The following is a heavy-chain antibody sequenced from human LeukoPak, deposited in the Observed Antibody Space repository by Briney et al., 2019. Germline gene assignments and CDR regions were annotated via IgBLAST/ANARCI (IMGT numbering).Heavy chain of an antibody. CDR2: IIPIFGTA. CDR3: ARVLSPCGGHCYLRFDP. CDR1: GGTFSSYA. D-gene: IGHD2-21*01. J-gene: IGHJ5*02. V-gene: IGHV1-69*13. Sequence: SVKVSCKASGGTFSSYAISWVRQARGQGLEWMGGIIPIFGTANYAQKFQGRVTITADESTSTAYMELSSLRSEDTAVYYCARVLSPCGGHCYLRFDPWGQGTLVTVSS.